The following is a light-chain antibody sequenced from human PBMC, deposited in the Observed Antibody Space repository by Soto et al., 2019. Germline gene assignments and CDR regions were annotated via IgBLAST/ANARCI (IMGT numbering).Light chain of an antibody. Sequence: QLVLTQPASVSGSPGQSITISCTGSSSDIGGYDYVSWYQHLPGKAPKLLIFGVNDRPSGVSKRFSGSKSGNTASLTISGLQAEDECDYYCSSYTNNSAPFVFGTGTKLTVL. V-gene: IGLV2-14*03. CDR1: SSDIGGYDY. CDR2: GVN. J-gene: IGLJ1*01. CDR3: SSYTNNSAPFV.